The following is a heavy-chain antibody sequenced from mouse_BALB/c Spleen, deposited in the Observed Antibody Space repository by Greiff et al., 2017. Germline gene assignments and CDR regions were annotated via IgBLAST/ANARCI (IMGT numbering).Heavy chain of an antibody. CDR2: IYPSDSYT. V-gene: IGHV1-69*02. CDR3: ARRLRDYYYAMDY. D-gene: IGHD2-4*01. J-gene: IGHJ4*01. Sequence: QVQLQQPGAELVRPGASVKLSCKASGYTFTSYWINWVKQRPGQGLEWIGNIYPSDSYTNYNQKFKDKATLTADKSSSTAYMQLSSLTSEDSAVYYCARRLRDYYYAMDYWGQGTSVTVSS. CDR1: GYTFTSYW.